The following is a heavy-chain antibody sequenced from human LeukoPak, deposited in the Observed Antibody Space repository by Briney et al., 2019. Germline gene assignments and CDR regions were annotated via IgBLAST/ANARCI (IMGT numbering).Heavy chain of an antibody. J-gene: IGHJ4*02. CDR3: ASLSLRWPDY. Sequence: ETLSLTCTVSGFSISSDYYWGWIRQPPGKGLEWVSSISSSTTNIYYADSVKGRFTISRDNAKNSLYLQMNSLRAEDTAVYYCASLSLRWPDYWGQGTLVTVSS. CDR2: ISSSTTNI. CDR1: GFSISSDY. V-gene: IGHV3-21*01. D-gene: IGHD4-23*01.